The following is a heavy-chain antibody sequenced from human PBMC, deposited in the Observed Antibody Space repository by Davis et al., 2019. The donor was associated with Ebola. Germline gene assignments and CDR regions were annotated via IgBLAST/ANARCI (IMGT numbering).Heavy chain of an antibody. D-gene: IGHD3-10*01. CDR1: GGSISSHY. Sequence: PSETLSLTCTVSGGSISSHYWSWIRQPPGKGLEWIGYIYYSGSTNYNPSLKSRVTISVDTSKNQFSLKLSSVTAADTAVYYCARDLGGTYYYGMDAWGQGTTVTVSS. CDR2: IYYSGST. CDR3: ARDLGGTYYYGMDA. J-gene: IGHJ6*02. V-gene: IGHV4-59*11.